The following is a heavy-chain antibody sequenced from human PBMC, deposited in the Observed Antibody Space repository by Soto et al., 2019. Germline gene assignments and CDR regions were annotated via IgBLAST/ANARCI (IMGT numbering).Heavy chain of an antibody. Sequence: GESLKISCNASGYSFTSYWICWVRQMPWKGLEWMGIIYPGDSDTRYSPSFQGQVTISADKSISTAYLQWSSLKASDTAMYYCAAYSGSFYYGMDVWGQGTTVTVSS. V-gene: IGHV5-51*01. CDR1: GYSFTSYW. J-gene: IGHJ6*02. CDR2: IYPGDSDT. D-gene: IGHD1-26*01. CDR3: AAYSGSFYYGMDV.